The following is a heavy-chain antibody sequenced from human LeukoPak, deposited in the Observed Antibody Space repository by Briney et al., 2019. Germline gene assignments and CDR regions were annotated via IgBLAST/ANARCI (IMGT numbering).Heavy chain of an antibody. V-gene: IGHV3-48*01. D-gene: IGHD2-8*02. CDR2: ISSSSSTI. CDR3: ARALLDYWDAFDI. CDR1: GFTFSSYS. Sequence: GGSLRLSCAASGFTFSSYSMNWVRQAPGKGLEWVSYISSSSSTIYYADSVKGRFTISRDNAKNSLYLQMNSLRAEDTAVYYCARALLDYWDAFDIWGQGTMVTVSS. J-gene: IGHJ3*02.